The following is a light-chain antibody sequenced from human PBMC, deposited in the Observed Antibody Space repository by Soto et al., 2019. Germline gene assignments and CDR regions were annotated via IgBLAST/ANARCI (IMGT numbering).Light chain of an antibody. Sequence: QSVLTQPPSASGTPGQRVTLSCSGSSYNLGSNYVFWYQHLPGTAPKLLIYRNNQRPSGVPDRFSGSKSGTSASLAISGLRSDDETDYYCAPWAYCLSGVVFGGGTKLTVL. J-gene: IGLJ2*01. CDR2: RNN. V-gene: IGLV1-47*01. CDR1: SYNLGSNY. CDR3: APWAYCLSGVV.